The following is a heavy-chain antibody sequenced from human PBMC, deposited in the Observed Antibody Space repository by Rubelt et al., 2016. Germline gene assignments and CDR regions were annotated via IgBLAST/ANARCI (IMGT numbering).Heavy chain of an antibody. CDR2: ISWTSGSI. Sequence: EVQLVESGGGFVQPGGSLRLSCAASGFTFDDYAMHWVRQAPGKGLECVSGISWTSGSIGYADSVTGRFTISRDNAKNSLYLQMNSLRAEDTALYYCAKDMGFHYGSGVDYWGQGTLVTVSS. CDR3: AKDMGFHYGSGVDY. V-gene: IGHV3-9*01. J-gene: IGHJ4*02. CDR1: GFTFDDYA. D-gene: IGHD3-10*01.